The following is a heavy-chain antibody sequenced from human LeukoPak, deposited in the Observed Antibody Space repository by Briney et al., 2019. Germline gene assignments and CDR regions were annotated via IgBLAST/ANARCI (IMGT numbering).Heavy chain of an antibody. J-gene: IGHJ4*02. Sequence: PGGSLRLSCAVSGFTFSDYYMSWIRQAPGKGLEWVSYISSSSSYTNYADSVKGRFTISRDNAKNSLYLQMNSLRAEDTAAYYCARAEVDTAMVTWFDYWGQGTLVTVSS. CDR3: ARAEVDTAMVTWFDY. D-gene: IGHD5-18*01. CDR1: GFTFSDYY. V-gene: IGHV3-11*06. CDR2: ISSSSSYT.